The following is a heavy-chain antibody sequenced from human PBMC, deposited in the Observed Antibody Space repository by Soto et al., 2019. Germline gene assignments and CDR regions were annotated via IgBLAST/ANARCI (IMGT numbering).Heavy chain of an antibody. J-gene: IGHJ5*02. D-gene: IGHD2-15*01. CDR1: GFSFSDHY. Sequence: EMQLVESGGDLVQPGGSLRLSCAASGFSFSDHYMDWVRQAPGKGLEWVGRIRNKANSYATEYAASVKGRFTISRDDSKSSLYLQMNSLKTEDTAVYYCARVPLVASAAAPRGWFDPGGQGTLVTVSS. V-gene: IGHV3-72*01. CDR2: IRNKANSYAT. CDR3: ARVPLVASAAAPRGWFDP.